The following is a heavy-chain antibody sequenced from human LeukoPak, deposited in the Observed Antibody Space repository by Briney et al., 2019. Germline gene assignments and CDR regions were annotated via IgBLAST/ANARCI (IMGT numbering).Heavy chain of an antibody. J-gene: IGHJ4*02. V-gene: IGHV4-59*08. D-gene: IGHD3-22*01. CDR2: IYYFGST. CDR3: ARRRGDSSGYPRSYFDY. CDR1: GGSISSYY. Sequence: KPSETLSLTCTVSGGSISSYYWSWIRQPPGKGLEWIGNIYYFGSTNYNPSLKSRVTISIDTSKNQFSLKLNSVTAADTAVYYCARRRGDSSGYPRSYFDYWGQGTLVAASS.